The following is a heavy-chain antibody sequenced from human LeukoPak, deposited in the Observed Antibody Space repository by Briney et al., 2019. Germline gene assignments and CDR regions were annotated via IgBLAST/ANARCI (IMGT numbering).Heavy chain of an antibody. CDR2: IRYDGSNK. V-gene: IGHV3-30*02. CDR3: AKERAVRQTGDAFDM. Sequence: PGGSLRLSCAASGSTFSSYGMHWVRQAPGKGLEWVAFIRYDGSNKYYADSVKGRFTISRDNSKNTLYLQMNSLRAEDTAVYYCAKERAVRQTGDAFDMWGQGTMVTVSS. CDR1: GSTFSSYG. J-gene: IGHJ3*02. D-gene: IGHD6-19*01.